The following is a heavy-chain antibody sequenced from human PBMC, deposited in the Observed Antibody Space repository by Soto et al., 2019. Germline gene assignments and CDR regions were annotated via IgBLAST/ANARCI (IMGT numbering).Heavy chain of an antibody. CDR1: GFTFSSYG. J-gene: IGHJ4*02. Sequence: GGSLRLSCAASGFTFSSYGMHWVGQASGKGLEWVAVISYDGINKYYADSVKGRFTISRDNSKNTLYLQMNSLRAEDTAVYYCAKSWRKNYFDYWGQGTLVTVSS. CDR2: ISYDGINK. CDR3: AKSWRKNYFDY. V-gene: IGHV3-30*18.